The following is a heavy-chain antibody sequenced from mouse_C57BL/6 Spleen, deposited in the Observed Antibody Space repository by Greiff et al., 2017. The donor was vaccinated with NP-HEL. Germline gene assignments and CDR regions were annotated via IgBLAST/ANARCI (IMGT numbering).Heavy chain of an antibody. CDR2: IDPSDSET. Sequence: VQLQQPGAELVRPGSSVKLSCKASGYTFTSYWMHWVKQRPIQGLEWIGNIDPSDSETHYNQKFKDKATLTVDKSSSTAYMQLSSLTSEDSAVYYCASLYGSSPGFAYWGQGTLVTVSA. J-gene: IGHJ3*01. CDR1: GYTFTSYW. V-gene: IGHV1-52*01. D-gene: IGHD1-1*01. CDR3: ASLYGSSPGFAY.